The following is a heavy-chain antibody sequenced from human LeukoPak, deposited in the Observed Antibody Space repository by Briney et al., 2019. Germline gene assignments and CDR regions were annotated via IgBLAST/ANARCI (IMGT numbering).Heavy chain of an antibody. CDR2: ISGSGGST. CDR1: GFTFSDYY. Sequence: GGSLRLSCAASGFTFSDYYMSWVRQAPGKGLEWVSAISGSGGSTYYADSVKGRFTISRDNSKNTLYLQMNSLRAEDTAVYYCAKDWAAIVVVPAAKDYWGQGTLVTVSS. D-gene: IGHD2-2*01. V-gene: IGHV3-23*01. J-gene: IGHJ4*02. CDR3: AKDWAAIVVVPAAKDY.